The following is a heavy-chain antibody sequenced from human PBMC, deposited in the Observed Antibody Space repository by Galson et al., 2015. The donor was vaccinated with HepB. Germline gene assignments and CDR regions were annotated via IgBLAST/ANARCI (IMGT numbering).Heavy chain of an antibody. CDR3: ASDFMGGSHYTGLDH. CDR1: GFTFSDYS. J-gene: IGHJ5*02. Sequence: SLRLSCAASGFTFSDYSMSWVRQAPGKGLEWVAIISRKSDYTNYADSVRGRFTISRDNAKNSLFLQLNSLRSEDTAVYYCASDFMGGSHYTGLDHWGQGTLVTVSS. CDR2: ISRKSDYT. V-gene: IGHV3-21*01. D-gene: IGHD1-26*01.